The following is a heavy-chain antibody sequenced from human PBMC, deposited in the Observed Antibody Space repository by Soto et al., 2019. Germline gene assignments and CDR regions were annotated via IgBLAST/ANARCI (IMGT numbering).Heavy chain of an antibody. J-gene: IGHJ4*02. D-gene: IGHD2-2*01. CDR3: ATAISSPFSNFDY. CDR1: GFTFSTYW. CDR2: IKEDGSEE. Sequence: EVQLLESGGGLIQPGGSLRLSCAASGFTFSTYWMTWVRQAPGMGLEWVAGIKEDGSEEVYVDSVKGRFSISRDNAKTSLYLQLNSLRAEDTAVYYCATAISSPFSNFDYWGQGSLVTVSS. V-gene: IGHV3-7*01.